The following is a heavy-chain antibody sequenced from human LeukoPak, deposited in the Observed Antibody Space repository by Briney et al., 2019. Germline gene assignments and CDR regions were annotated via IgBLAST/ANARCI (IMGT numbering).Heavy chain of an antibody. CDR2: IRYDGSNK. V-gene: IGHV3-30*02. D-gene: IGHD6-19*01. J-gene: IGHJ4*02. CDR1: RFTFSSYG. Sequence: GGSLRLSCAASRFTFSSYGMHWVRQAPGKGLEWVAFIRYDGSNKYYADSVKGRFTISRDNSKNTLYLQMNSLRAEDTAVYYCAKDGGPLRQWLDYWGQGTLVTVSS. CDR3: AKDGGPLRQWLDY.